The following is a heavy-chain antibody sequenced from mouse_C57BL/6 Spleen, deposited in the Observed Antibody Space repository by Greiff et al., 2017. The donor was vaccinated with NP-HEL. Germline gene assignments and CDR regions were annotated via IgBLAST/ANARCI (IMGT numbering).Heavy chain of an antibody. J-gene: IGHJ3*01. CDR2: IRNKANGYTT. Sequence: EVKLMESGGGLVQPGGSLSLSCAASGFTFTDYYMSWVRQPPGKALEWLGFIRNKANGYTTEYSASVKGRFTISRDNSQSILYLQMNALRAEDSATYYCARSLYDYDAFFAYWGQGTLVTVSA. V-gene: IGHV7-3*01. CDR3: ARSLYDYDAFFAY. D-gene: IGHD2-4*01. CDR1: GFTFTDYY.